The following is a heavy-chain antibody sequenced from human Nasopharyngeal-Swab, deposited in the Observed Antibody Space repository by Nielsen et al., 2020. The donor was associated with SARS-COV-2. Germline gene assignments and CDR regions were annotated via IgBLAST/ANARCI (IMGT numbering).Heavy chain of an antibody. V-gene: IGHV2-5*02. J-gene: IGHJ6*02. D-gene: IGHD3-16*01. Sequence: SGPTLVKPTQTLTLTCTFSGFSLSTGGVGVGWIRQPPGKALEWLALIYWDDDKRYSPSLKSRLTITKDTTKNQVVLTMTNMDPVDTATYYCARIQAMITFGGANYYGMDVWGQGTTVTVSS. CDR1: GFSLSTGGVG. CDR3: ARIQAMITFGGANYYGMDV. CDR2: IYWDDDK.